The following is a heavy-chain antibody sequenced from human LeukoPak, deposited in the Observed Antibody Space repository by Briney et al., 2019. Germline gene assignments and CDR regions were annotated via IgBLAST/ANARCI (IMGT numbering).Heavy chain of an antibody. V-gene: IGHV4-39*07. D-gene: IGHD3-10*01. J-gene: IGHJ5*02. CDR1: GGSIWSRSYY. CDR2: IYYSGST. CDR3: ARDCYWSGVRAWFDP. Sequence: SETLSLTCAVSGGSIWSRSYYWGWIRQSPGKGLEWIGSIYYSGSTYYNPSFKSRVTISVDTSKNQFSLKLTSVTAADTAVYFCARDCYWSGVRAWFDPWGQGTLVTVPS.